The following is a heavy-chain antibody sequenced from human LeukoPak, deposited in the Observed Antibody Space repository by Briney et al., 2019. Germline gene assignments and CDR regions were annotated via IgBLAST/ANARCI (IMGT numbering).Heavy chain of an antibody. CDR2: ISSRSESK. Sequence: GGSLRLSCAASGFTFSTSGMNWVRQAPGKGLQWVAYISSRSESKYYAASVKGRFTISRDNARNSLYLQMNSLRDDNTALYYCARVWQLGVWGQGTAVTVSS. CDR3: ARVWQLGV. D-gene: IGHD3-10*01. V-gene: IGHV3-48*02. J-gene: IGHJ6*02. CDR1: GFTFSTSG.